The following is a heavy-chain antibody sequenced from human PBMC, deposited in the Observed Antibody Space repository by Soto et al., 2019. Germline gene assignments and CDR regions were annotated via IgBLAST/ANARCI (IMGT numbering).Heavy chain of an antibody. CDR3: AREATAEYFFDF. CDR2: ISSTSSYI. J-gene: IGHJ4*02. CDR1: GLTFDTYS. V-gene: IGHV3-21*06. D-gene: IGHD6-25*01. Sequence: ELQLVESGGGLVKPGGSLRLSCAASGLTFDTYSMNWVRQAPGKGLEWVSSISSTSSYIYYADSVKGRFTISRDNAKNSLYLQLSSLRAEDTAVYYCAREATAEYFFDFWGQGTQATVSS.